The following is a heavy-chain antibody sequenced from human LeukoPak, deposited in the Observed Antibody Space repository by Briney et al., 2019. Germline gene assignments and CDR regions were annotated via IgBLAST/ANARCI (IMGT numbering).Heavy chain of an antibody. Sequence: SETLSLTCTVSGGSISSSSYYWGWIRQPLGKVLEWIGSIYYSGSTYYNPSLKSRVTISVDTSKNQFSLKLSSVTAADTAVYYCARRRGSGRFDYWGQGTLVTVSS. CDR2: IYYSGST. CDR1: GGSISSSSYY. J-gene: IGHJ4*02. D-gene: IGHD3-10*01. CDR3: ARRRGSGRFDY. V-gene: IGHV4-39*01.